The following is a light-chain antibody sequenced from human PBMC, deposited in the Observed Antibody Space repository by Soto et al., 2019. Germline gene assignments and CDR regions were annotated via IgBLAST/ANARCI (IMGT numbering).Light chain of an antibody. V-gene: IGKV1-5*03. Sequence: DIQMTQSASILSGSVGDIITITCRASQTISSWLAPYHQKPGKAPKLLIYKASTLKSGVPSRFSGSGSGTESTISISSLQPDDFATYYCQDYNSYSEAFGQGTKV. CDR1: QTISSW. CDR2: KAS. J-gene: IGKJ1*01. CDR3: QDYNSYSEA.